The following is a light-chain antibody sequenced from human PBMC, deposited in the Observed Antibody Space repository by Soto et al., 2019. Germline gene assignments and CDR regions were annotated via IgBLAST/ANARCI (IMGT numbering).Light chain of an antibody. J-gene: IGLJ3*02. V-gene: IGLV2-23*02. CDR3: CSYAGSSTWV. CDR2: EVS. Sequence: QSALTQPASVSGSPGQSITNSCTGTSSDVGSYNLVSWYQQHPGKAPKVMIYEVSKRPSGVSNRFSGSKSGNTASLTISGLQAEDEADYYCCSYAGSSTWVFGGGTQLTVL. CDR1: SSDVGSYNL.